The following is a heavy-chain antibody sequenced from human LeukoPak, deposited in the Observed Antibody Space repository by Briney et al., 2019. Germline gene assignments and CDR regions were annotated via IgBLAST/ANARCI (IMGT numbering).Heavy chain of an antibody. CDR3: AKRWSGYLYYYYGMDV. D-gene: IGHD3-3*01. V-gene: IGHV3-74*01. CDR2: INGDGSWT. J-gene: IGHJ6*02. Sequence: PGGSLRLSCAASGNYWMHWVRQAPGKGLVWVSHINGDGSWTTYADSVKGRFTISKDNAKNTVYLHMNSLRAEDTAVYYCAKRWSGYLYYYYGMDVWGQGTTVTVSS. CDR1: GNYW.